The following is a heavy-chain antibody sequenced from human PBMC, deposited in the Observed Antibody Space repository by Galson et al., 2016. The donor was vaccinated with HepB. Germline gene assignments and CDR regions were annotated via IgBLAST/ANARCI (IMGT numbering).Heavy chain of an antibody. CDR2: VYYSGST. CDR1: GGSISSSHYY. J-gene: IGHJ4*02. Sequence: ETLSLTCTVSGGSISSSHYYCGWIRQPPGKGLEWIGNVYYSGSTYYNPSLKSRVTISVDTSKNQFSLKLTSVTAADTAVYYCATYLGGIVRASDHWGQGTLVTVSS. CDR3: ATYLGGIVRASDH. V-gene: IGHV4-39*01. D-gene: IGHD1-26*01.